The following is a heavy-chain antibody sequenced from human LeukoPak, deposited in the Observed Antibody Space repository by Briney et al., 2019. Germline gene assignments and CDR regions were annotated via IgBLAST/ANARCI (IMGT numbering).Heavy chain of an antibody. CDR3: ARDIDRVFNWFDP. D-gene: IGHD6-13*01. Sequence: ASVNVSCKASGYTFTNYIIHWVRQAPGQRLEWMGWINPGNGNTKYSQNFQGRVTITTDTSASTAYMELSSLRFEDTAVYYCARDIDRVFNWFDPWGQGTQATVSS. CDR1: GYTFTNYI. CDR2: INPGNGNT. J-gene: IGHJ5*02. V-gene: IGHV1-3*01.